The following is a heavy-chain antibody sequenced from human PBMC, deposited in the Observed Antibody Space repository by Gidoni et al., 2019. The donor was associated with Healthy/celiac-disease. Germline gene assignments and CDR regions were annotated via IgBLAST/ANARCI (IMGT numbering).Heavy chain of an antibody. D-gene: IGHD6-19*01. CDR2: INPNSGGT. V-gene: IGHV1-2*02. Sequence: MGWINPNSGGTNYAQKFQGRVTMTRDTSISTAYMELSRLRSDDTAVYYCAREEGAVAGRAVEETTTMGAGGWFDPWGQGTLVTVSS. CDR3: AREEGAVAGRAVEETTTMGAGGWFDP. J-gene: IGHJ5*02.